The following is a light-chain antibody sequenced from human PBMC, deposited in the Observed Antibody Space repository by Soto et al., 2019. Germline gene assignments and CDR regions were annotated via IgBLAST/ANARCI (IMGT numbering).Light chain of an antibody. CDR2: DVS. CDR3: SSYTTTNSWV. J-gene: IGLJ3*02. Sequence: QSALTQSASVSGSPGQSITISCTGTSSDVGGYNYVSWYQQHPGKAPKLIIYDVSNRPSGVSPRFSGSKSGNTASLTISGIQAEDDAYYFCSSYTTTNSWVCGGGTKPTVL. CDR1: SSDVGGYNY. V-gene: IGLV2-14*01.